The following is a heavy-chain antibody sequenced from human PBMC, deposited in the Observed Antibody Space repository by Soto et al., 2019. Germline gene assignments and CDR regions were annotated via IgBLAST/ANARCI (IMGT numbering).Heavy chain of an antibody. CDR1: GFTFSSYS. D-gene: IGHD2-15*01. CDR3: ARDSCSGGSCRIYYYYYMDV. V-gene: IGHV3-21*01. CDR2: ISSSSSYI. Sequence: GSLRLSCAASGFTFSSYSMNWVRQAPGKGLEWVSSISSSSSYIYYADSVKGRFTISRDNAKNSLYLQMNSLRAEDTAVYYCARDSCSGGSCRIYYYYYMDVWGRGTTVTV. J-gene: IGHJ6*03.